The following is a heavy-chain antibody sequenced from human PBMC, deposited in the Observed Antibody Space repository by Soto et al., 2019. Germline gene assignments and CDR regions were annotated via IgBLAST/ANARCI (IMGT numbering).Heavy chain of an antibody. CDR2: IIPIFGTP. CDR1: GGTFNNYV. V-gene: IGHV1-69*06. D-gene: IGHD2-2*01. Sequence: SVKVSCKASGGTFNNYVINWVRQAPGQGLEWMAGIIPIFGTPNYAQKFQGRVTITADKSTSTAYMELNSLRSEDTAVYYCAGRCDGTNCLAHFDYWGQGTLVTVSS. CDR3: AGRCDGTNCLAHFDY. J-gene: IGHJ4*02.